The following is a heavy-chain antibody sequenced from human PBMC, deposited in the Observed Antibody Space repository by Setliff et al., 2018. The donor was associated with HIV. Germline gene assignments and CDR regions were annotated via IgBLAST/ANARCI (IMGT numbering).Heavy chain of an antibody. D-gene: IGHD5-18*01. J-gene: IGHJ4*02. CDR2: MYYTGST. V-gene: IGHV4-39*07. CDR3: ARAIFGYSYGYDF. CDR1: GGSISSNHYF. Sequence: SETLSLTCTVSGGSISSNHYFWGWIRQPPGKGLEWIATMYYTGSTNYNPSLKSRVTISVDTSKNQFSLRLSSVTAADTAVYYCARAIFGYSYGYDFWGQGTLVTVSS.